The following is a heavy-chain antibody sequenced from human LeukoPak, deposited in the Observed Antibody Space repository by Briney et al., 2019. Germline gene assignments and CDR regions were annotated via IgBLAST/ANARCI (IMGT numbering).Heavy chain of an antibody. J-gene: IGHJ4*02. D-gene: IGHD3-10*01. V-gene: IGHV3-48*03. Sequence: GGSLRLSCAACGFIFSTYERNWVRQAPGKGLEWISYITTSGSTIHYADSVKGRFTISRDNARNSLYLQMNSLRAVDTAVYYCARDTSHVGWGVGSGGQGSLVTVPS. CDR2: ITTSGSTI. CDR1: GFIFSTYE. CDR3: ARDTSHVGWGVGS.